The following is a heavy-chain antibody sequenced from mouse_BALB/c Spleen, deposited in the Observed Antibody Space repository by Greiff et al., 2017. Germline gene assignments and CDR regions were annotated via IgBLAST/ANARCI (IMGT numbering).Heavy chain of an antibody. CDR3: AREDTTVYYFDY. D-gene: IGHD1-1*01. CDR2: ISSGGSYT. J-gene: IGHJ2*01. V-gene: IGHV5-9-4*01. Sequence: EVKLQESGGGLVKPGGSLKLSCAASGFTFSSYAMSWVRQSPEKRLEWVAEISSGGSYTYYPDTVTGRFTISRDNAKNTLYLEMSSLRSEDTAMYYCAREDTTVYYFDYWGQGTTLTVSS. CDR1: GFTFSSYA.